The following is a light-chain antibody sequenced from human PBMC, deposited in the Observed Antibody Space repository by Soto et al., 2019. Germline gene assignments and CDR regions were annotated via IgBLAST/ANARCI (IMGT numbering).Light chain of an antibody. J-gene: IGLJ1*01. V-gene: IGLV2-14*01. CDR1: NSDLGGYNY. CDR3: SSYTSSGTLV. CDR2: EVS. Sequence: QPELNHPAYVYRSHRRSLTISNTGTNSDLGGYNYVSWYQHHPGKAPKLMIYEVSNRPSGVSNRFSGSKSGNTASLAISGLLAEDEADYYCSSYTSSGTLVFGTGTKVTVL.